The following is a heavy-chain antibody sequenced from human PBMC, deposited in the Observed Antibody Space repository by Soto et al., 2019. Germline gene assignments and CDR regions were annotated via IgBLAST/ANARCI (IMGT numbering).Heavy chain of an antibody. CDR3: ASAAGFWSTLWFFDL. CDR1: GFTFSSYG. CDR2: IWSDGSNK. D-gene: IGHD3-3*01. V-gene: IGHV3-33*01. J-gene: IGHJ2*01. Sequence: QVQLVESGGGVVQPGRSLRLSCAASGFTFSSYGMHWVRQAPGKGLEWVAVIWSDGSNKHYADSVKGRLTISRDNSKNTLYLQMSSLRAEDTAVYYCASAAGFWSTLWFFDLWGRGTLVTVSS.